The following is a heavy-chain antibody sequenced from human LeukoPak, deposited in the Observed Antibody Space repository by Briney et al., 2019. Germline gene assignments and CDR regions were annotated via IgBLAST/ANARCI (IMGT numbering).Heavy chain of an antibody. V-gene: IGHV4-61*02. D-gene: IGHD6-13*01. J-gene: IGHJ4*02. CDR3: ARDSGIAAAEFDY. CDR1: GGSISSGGYS. CDR2: IYTSGST. Sequence: SETLSLTCAVSGGSISSGGYSWSWIRQPPGKGLEWIGRIYTSGSTNYNPSLKSRVTMSVDTSKNQFSLKLSSVTAADTAVYYCARDSGIAAAEFDYWGQGTLVTVSS.